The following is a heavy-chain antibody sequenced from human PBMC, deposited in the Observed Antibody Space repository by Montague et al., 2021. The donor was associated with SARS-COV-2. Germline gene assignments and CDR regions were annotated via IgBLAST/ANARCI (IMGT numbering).Heavy chain of an antibody. CDR2: TYYSGST. V-gene: IGHV4-31*03. CDR3: ARASGKKTIFGVVISYFDY. CDR1: GGSISRGGYY. D-gene: IGHD3-3*01. Sequence: TLSLTCTVSGGSISRGGYYWSWIRQHPGKGLEWLGYTYYSGSTYYNPSLKIRVTISVDTSKNQFSLKLSSVTAADTAVYYCARASGKKTIFGVVISYFDYWGQGTLVTVSS. J-gene: IGHJ4*02.